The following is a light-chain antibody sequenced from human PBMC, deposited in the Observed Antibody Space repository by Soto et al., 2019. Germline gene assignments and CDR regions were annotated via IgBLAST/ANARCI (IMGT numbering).Light chain of an antibody. J-gene: IGKJ1*01. CDR2: EAS. Sequence: EIVMTQSPATLSVSPGDGATLTCRASQRVTTRLAWYQQRRGQPPRLLINEASTRATGIPGRFSGSGSGTEFTLTISSLQSEDFAIYFCHQYYDWPWTFDQGTKVEI. CDR1: QRVTTR. V-gene: IGKV3D-15*01. CDR3: HQYYDWPWT.